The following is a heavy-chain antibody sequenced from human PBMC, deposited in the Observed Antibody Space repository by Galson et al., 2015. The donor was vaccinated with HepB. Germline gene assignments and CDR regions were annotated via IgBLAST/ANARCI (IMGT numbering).Heavy chain of an antibody. CDR1: GFTFSRYW. Sequence: LRLSCAASGFTFSRYWMTWVRQAPGKGLEWVANIKEDGREKFYADSVKGRFTISRDNAKNSLYLQMNSLRGEDTAVYYCARSPDGMDVWGQGTTVTVSS. V-gene: IGHV3-7*01. J-gene: IGHJ6*02. CDR3: ARSPDGMDV. CDR2: IKEDGREK.